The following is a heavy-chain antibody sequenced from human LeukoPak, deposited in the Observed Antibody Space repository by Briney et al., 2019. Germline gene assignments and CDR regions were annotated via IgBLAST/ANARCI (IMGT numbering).Heavy chain of an antibody. CDR2: ISSTTSYI. Sequence: GGSLRLSCAASGFTFSSYSMNWVRQAPGKVLEWVSSISSTTSYIYYADSVKGRFTISRDNAKNSLYLQMNSLRAEDTAVYYRARYSPSENYSNYWGQGTLVTVSS. V-gene: IGHV3-21*01. J-gene: IGHJ4*02. CDR3: ARYSPSENYSNY. CDR1: GFTFSSYS. D-gene: IGHD1-7*01.